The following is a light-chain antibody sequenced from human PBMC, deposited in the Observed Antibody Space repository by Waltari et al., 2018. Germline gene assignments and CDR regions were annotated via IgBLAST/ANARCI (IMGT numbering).Light chain of an antibody. CDR3: ASWDDSHYV. Sequence: QSVLTQPPSASETPGQRVIISCSGSTSNPGSNFLYWYQQLPGTAPKLLIYRNNQRPSGVPDRFSGSKSGTSASLAISGLRSEDEAVYYCASWDDSHYVFGTGTKVTVL. J-gene: IGLJ1*01. V-gene: IGLV1-47*01. CDR1: TSNPGSNF. CDR2: RNN.